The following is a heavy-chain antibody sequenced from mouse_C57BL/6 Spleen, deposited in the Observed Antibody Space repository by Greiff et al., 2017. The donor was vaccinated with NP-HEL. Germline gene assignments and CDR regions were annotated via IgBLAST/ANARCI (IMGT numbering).Heavy chain of an antibody. J-gene: IGHJ2*01. CDR3: ARLIPHYFDY. D-gene: IGHD2-4*01. Sequence: QVQLKESGAELARPGASVKMSCKASGYTFTSYTMHWVKQRPGQGLEWIGYINPSSGYTKYNQKFKDKATLTADKSSSTAYMQLSSLTSEDSAVYYCARLIPHYFDYWGQGTTLTVSS. CDR1: GYTFTSYT. V-gene: IGHV1-4*01. CDR2: INPSSGYT.